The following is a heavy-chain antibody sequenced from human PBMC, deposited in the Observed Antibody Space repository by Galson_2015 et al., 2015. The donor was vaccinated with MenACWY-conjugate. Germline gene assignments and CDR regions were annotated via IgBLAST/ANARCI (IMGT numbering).Heavy chain of an antibody. CDR1: GFTFSTYS. CDR2: ISSSSSTI. Sequence: SLRLSCAASGFTFSTYSMNWVRQAPGKGLEWVSYISSSSSTIYYADSVKGRFTISRDNAKNSLYLQMNTLRDEDTAVYYCARVPGYIYGYYDWWGHGSLGTVSS. D-gene: IGHD5-18*01. J-gene: IGHJ4*01. V-gene: IGHV3-48*02. CDR3: ARVPGYIYGYYDW.